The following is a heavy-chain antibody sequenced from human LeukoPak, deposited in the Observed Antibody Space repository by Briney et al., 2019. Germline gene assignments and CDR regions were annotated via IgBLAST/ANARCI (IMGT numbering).Heavy chain of an antibody. CDR1: GYSFTSYW. Sequence: GESLKISRKGSGYSFTSYWISWVRQMPGKGLEWMGRIDPSDSYTNYSPSFQGHVTISADKSISTAYLQWSSLKASDTAMYYCASQCSGGSCYNDAAFDIWGQGTMVTVSS. CDR2: IDPSDSYT. D-gene: IGHD2-15*01. CDR3: ASQCSGGSCYNDAAFDI. J-gene: IGHJ3*02. V-gene: IGHV5-10-1*01.